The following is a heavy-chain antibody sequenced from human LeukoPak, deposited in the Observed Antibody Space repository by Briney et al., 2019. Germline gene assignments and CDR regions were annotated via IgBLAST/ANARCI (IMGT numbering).Heavy chain of an antibody. CDR3: TTVYYDSGGYTFDY. CDR2: IKSKTDGGTT. D-gene: IGHD3-22*01. Sequence: GGSLRLSCAASGFTFSNAWMSWVRQAPGKGLEWVGRIKSKTDGGTTDYAAPVKGRFTISRDDSKNTLYLQMNSLKTEDTDAYYCTTVYYDSGGYTFDYWGQGTLVTVSS. J-gene: IGHJ4*02. V-gene: IGHV3-15*01. CDR1: GFTFSNAW.